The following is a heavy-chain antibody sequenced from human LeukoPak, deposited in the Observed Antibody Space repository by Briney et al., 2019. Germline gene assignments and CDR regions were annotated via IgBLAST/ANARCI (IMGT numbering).Heavy chain of an antibody. CDR1: GFIFRNYV. CDR3: AREVRGLRWYPGLDYFDY. CDR2: ISNSGGST. J-gene: IGHJ4*02. Sequence: PGGSLRLSCAASGFIFRNYVVAWVRQAPGKGLEWVSEISNSGGSTYYADSVKGRFTISRDNSKNTLYLQMNSLRAEDTAVYYCAREVRGLRWYPGLDYFDYWGQGTLVTVSS. D-gene: IGHD4-23*01. V-gene: IGHV3-23*01.